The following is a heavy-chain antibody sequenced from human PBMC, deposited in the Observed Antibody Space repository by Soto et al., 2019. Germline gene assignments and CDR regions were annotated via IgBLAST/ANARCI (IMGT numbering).Heavy chain of an antibody. J-gene: IGHJ6*03. D-gene: IGHD3-3*01. V-gene: IGHV3-7*01. Sequence: EVQLVESGGGLVQPGGSLRLSCAASGFTFSSYWMSWVRQAPGKGLEGVANIRQDGSEKYYVDSVKGRFTISRDNAKNSLYLQMNSLRAEDTAVYYCARDASDCWSGYHYYMDVWGKGTTVTVSS. CDR3: ARDASDCWSGYHYYMDV. CDR1: GFTFSSYW. CDR2: IRQDGSEK.